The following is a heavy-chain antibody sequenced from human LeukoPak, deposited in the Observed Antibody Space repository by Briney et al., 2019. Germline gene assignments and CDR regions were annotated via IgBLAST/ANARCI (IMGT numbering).Heavy chain of an antibody. Sequence: ASVKVSCKASGYTFSGYYMHWVRQAPGQGLEWMGWIDPDSGGTNYAQKFRGRVTMTRDTSISTVYMEVSRLRFDDTAVYYCARGVVRGDYYYYIDVWGKGTTATISS. CDR2: IDPDSGGT. CDR1: GYTFSGYY. D-gene: IGHD3-10*01. J-gene: IGHJ6*03. CDR3: ARGVVRGDYYYYIDV. V-gene: IGHV1-2*02.